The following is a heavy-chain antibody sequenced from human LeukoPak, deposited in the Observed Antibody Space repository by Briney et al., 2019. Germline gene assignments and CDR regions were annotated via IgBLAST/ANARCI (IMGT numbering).Heavy chain of an antibody. Sequence: SATLSLTCTVSGYSISSGYYWSWIRQPPGKGLEWIGYIYYSGSTNYNLSLKSRVTISIDTSKNQFSLKLSSVTAADTAVYYCARAPPGYCSSTSCPPDPFDYWGQGTLVTVSP. CDR1: GYSISSGYY. V-gene: IGHV4-61*01. CDR3: ARAPPGYCSSTSCPPDPFDY. D-gene: IGHD2-2*01. J-gene: IGHJ4*02. CDR2: IYYSGST.